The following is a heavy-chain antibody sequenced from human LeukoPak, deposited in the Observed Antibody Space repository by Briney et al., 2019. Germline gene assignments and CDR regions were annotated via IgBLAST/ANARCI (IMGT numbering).Heavy chain of an antibody. CDR3: ARHSGPPYYFDY. CDR2: IYYSGST. D-gene: IGHD3-10*01. J-gene: IGHJ4*02. Sequence: PSETLSLTCTVSGGSTSSSSYYWGWIRQPPGKGLEWIGSIYYSGSTYYNPSLKSRVTISVDTSKNQFSLKLSSVTAADTAVYYCARHSGPPYYFDYWGQGTLVTVSS. CDR1: GGSTSSSSYY. V-gene: IGHV4-39*01.